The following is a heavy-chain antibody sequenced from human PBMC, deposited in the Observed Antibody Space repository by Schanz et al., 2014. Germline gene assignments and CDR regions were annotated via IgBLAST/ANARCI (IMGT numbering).Heavy chain of an antibody. CDR2: IYSSGST. V-gene: IGHV3-53*01. CDR3: AKDHAGSDILTALGN. J-gene: IGHJ4*02. CDR1: GFTVSNSY. Sequence: DVQLVDSGGGLVQPGGSLRLSCAASGFTVSNSYIHWVRQAPGKGLEWVSTIYSSGSTYYADSVRGRFTISRDNSMNTVYLQVNSLRAEDTAVYYCAKDHAGSDILTALGNWGQGTLVTVSS. D-gene: IGHD3-9*01.